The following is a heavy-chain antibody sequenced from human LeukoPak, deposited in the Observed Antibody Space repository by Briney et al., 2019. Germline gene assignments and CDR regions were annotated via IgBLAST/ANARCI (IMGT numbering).Heavy chain of an antibody. J-gene: IGHJ4*02. V-gene: IGHV1-46*01. CDR1: GYTFTSYY. CDR2: INPSGGST. CDR3: ARSGGSGSYYILFDY. D-gene: IGHD3-10*01. Sequence: ASVKVSCKVSGYTFTSYYMHWVRQAPGQGLEWMGIINPSGGSTSYAQKFQGRVTMTRDTSTSTVYMELSSLRSEDTAVYYCARSGGSGSYYILFDYWGQGTLVTVSS.